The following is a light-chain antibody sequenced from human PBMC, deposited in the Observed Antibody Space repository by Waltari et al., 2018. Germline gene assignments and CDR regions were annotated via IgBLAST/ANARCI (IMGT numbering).Light chain of an antibody. Sequence: SYDLTQPSPVSVSPGQTATVTCFGNKLGDKYVSWYRRRPGESPELVVYQDSKRPSGIPGRFSASNSGNTATLTISGTQTIDASDYYCQNWDSSIVVFGGGTEVIVL. CDR3: QNWDSSIVV. CDR2: QDS. J-gene: IGLJ3*02. CDR1: KLGDKY. V-gene: IGLV3-1*01.